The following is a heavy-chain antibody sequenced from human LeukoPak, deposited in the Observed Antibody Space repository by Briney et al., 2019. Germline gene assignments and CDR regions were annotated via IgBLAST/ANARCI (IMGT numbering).Heavy chain of an antibody. CDR1: GYSFTTYW. CDR3: ARHYDHDRPDY. V-gene: IGHV5-51*01. CDR2: IYPGDSDT. D-gene: IGHD3-3*01. J-gene: IGHJ4*02. Sequence: GESLKISCKGSGYSFTTYWIGWVRQVPGKGLEWMGIIYPGDSDTRYSPSFQGQVTISADKSISTAYLQWSSLKASDTAMYYCARHYDHDRPDYWGQGTLVTVSS.